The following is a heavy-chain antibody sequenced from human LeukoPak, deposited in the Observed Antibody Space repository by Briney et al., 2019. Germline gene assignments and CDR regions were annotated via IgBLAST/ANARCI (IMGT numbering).Heavy chain of an antibody. D-gene: IGHD1-26*01. V-gene: IGHV4-39*07. CDR3: YSGSYNGDFRY. CDR2: IYYSGST. Sequence: SETLSLTCTVSGGSISSSSYYWGWIRQPPGKGLEWIGSIYYSGSTYYNPSLKSRVTISVDTSKNQFSLKLKSVTAADTDVYYCYSGSYNGDFRYWGQGTLVTVSS. J-gene: IGHJ4*02. CDR1: GGSISSSSYY.